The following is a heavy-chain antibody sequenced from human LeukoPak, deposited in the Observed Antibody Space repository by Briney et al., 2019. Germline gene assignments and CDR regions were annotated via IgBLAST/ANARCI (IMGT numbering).Heavy chain of an antibody. D-gene: IGHD6-19*01. CDR1: GYSISSGYY. CDR2: IYTSGST. J-gene: IGHJ4*02. V-gene: IGHV4-38-2*02. Sequence: SETLSLTCTVSGYSISSGYYWSWIRQPPGKGLEWIGRIYTSGSTNYNPSLKSRVTISVDTSKNQFSLKLSSVTAADTAVYYCASEGIAVAGTFDYWGQGTLVTVSS. CDR3: ASEGIAVAGTFDY.